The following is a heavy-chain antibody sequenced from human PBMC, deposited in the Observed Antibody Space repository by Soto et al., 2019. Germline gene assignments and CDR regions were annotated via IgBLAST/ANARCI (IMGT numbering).Heavy chain of an antibody. Sequence: QVQLVESGGGVVQPGRSLRLSCAASGFTFSSYAMHWVRQASGKGLEWVAVISYDGSNKYYADSVKGRFTISRDNSKNTLYLQMNSLRAEDTAVYYCARASLTVAGTGFDYWGQGTLVTVSS. D-gene: IGHD6-19*01. CDR3: ARASLTVAGTGFDY. V-gene: IGHV3-30-3*01. J-gene: IGHJ4*02. CDR1: GFTFSSYA. CDR2: ISYDGSNK.